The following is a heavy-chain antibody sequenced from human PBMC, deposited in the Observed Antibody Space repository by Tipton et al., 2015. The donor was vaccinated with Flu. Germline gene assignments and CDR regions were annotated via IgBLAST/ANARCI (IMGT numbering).Heavy chain of an antibody. D-gene: IGHD3-16*01. Sequence: TLSLTCTVSGGSISSSSHYWGWIRQAPGSGLEWVGSIYYTGYPYYNSSLKSRLDMSIDTSKKQFTLRLSSVTAADTAVYYCAKVPFGWVESWAQGSLVTVS. CDR2: IYYTGYP. V-gene: IGHV4-39*06. J-gene: IGHJ5*01. CDR3: AKVPFGWVES. CDR1: GGSISSSSHY.